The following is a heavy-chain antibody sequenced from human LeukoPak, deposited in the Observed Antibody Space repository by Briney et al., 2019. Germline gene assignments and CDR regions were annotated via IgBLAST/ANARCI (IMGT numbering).Heavy chain of an antibody. V-gene: IGHV3-74*01. D-gene: IGHD6-19*01. CDR3: ANLAVTGPGDY. J-gene: IGHJ4*02. Sequence: PGGSLRLSCAASGFTFSSNWMHWVRQGPGKGLVWVSRINSDGSTTTYPDSVKGRFTISRDNAKSTLYLQMNSLRAKNTAVYYCANLAVTGPGDYWSQGTLVTVSS. CDR1: GFTFSSNW. CDR2: INSDGSTT.